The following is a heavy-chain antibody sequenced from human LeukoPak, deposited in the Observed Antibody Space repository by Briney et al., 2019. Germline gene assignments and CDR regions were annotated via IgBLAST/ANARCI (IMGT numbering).Heavy chain of an antibody. D-gene: IGHD4-23*01. CDR3: ARQRSRTPADH. J-gene: IGHJ4*02. V-gene: IGHV4-59*08. CDR1: GGSISGYY. Sequence: ASETLSLTCAVSGGSISGYYWHWIRQSPGKGLEWIGYIYYSGSTNYNPSLESRVTISVDTSKNQFSLKLSSVTAADTAAYYCARQRSRTPADHWGQGTLVTVSS. CDR2: IYYSGST.